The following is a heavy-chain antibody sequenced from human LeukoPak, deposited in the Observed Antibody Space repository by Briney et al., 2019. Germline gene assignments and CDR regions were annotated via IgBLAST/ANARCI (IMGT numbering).Heavy chain of an antibody. D-gene: IGHD5-18*01. CDR3: ARGSGLDTAEDLPGGYFDY. Sequence: PGGSLRLSCAASGFTFSSYAMSWVRQAPGKGLEWVSAISGSGGSTYYADSVKGRFAISRDNSKNTLYLQMNSLRAEDTAVYYCARGSGLDTAEDLPGGYFDYWGQGTLVTVSS. J-gene: IGHJ4*02. V-gene: IGHV3-23*01. CDR2: ISGSGGST. CDR1: GFTFSSYA.